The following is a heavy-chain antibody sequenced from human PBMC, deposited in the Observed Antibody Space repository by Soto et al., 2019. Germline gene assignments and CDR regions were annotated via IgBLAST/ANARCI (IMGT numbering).Heavy chain of an antibody. Sequence: SETLSLTCSFSGDSVTSHYLTWIRQSPEKGLEWIGYMHYTGISHYNPSLKSRLTISVDRSKNQFSLKLSSVTAEDTAVYYCASGYQLLLGGPFWGQGTLVTVSS. V-gene: IGHV4-59*08. D-gene: IGHD2-2*01. J-gene: IGHJ4*02. CDR3: ASGYQLLLGGPF. CDR2: MHYTGIS. CDR1: GDSVTSHY.